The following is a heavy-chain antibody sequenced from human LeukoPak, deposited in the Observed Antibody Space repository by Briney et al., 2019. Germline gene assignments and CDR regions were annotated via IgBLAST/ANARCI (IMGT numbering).Heavy chain of an antibody. CDR3: ARDRCTSTNCYAGYYYGTDV. CDR1: GVSVSSASYY. Sequence: WETLSLTCTVSGVSVSSASYYWSWIRQPPGQGPEWIGFIYYSGTTKYNPSLKSRVTISIDTSRNQFSLKLNSVTAADTAVYYCARDRCTSTNCYAGYYYGTDVWGQGTTVTVSS. D-gene: IGHD2-2*01. CDR2: IYYSGTT. V-gene: IGHV4-61*01. J-gene: IGHJ6*02.